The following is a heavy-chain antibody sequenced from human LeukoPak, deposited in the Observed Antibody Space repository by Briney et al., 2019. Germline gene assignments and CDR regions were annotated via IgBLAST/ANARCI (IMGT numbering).Heavy chain of an antibody. Sequence: GRSLGLSCAASGFTFSNYAMYWVRQAPGKGLEWVAVITYDENNKYYTDSVKGRFTISRDNSKNTLYLQMNSLRAEDTAVYYCARSQWSDYWGQGTLVTVSS. J-gene: IGHJ4*02. D-gene: IGHD2-8*01. CDR3: ARSQWSDY. V-gene: IGHV3-30-3*01. CDR1: GFTFSNYA. CDR2: ITYDENNK.